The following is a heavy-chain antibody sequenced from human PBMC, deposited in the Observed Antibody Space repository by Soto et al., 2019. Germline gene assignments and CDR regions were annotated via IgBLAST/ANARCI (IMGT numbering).Heavy chain of an antibody. J-gene: IGHJ4*02. CDR2: ISYDGSNK. V-gene: IGHV3-30-3*01. CDR1: GFTFSSYA. Sequence: LRLSCAASGFTFSSYAMHWVRQAPGKGLEWVAVISYDGSNKYYADSVKGRFTISRDNSKNTLYLQMNSLRAEDTAVYYCARGGYYDSSGYFDYWGQGTLVTVSS. CDR3: ARGGYYDSSGYFDY. D-gene: IGHD3-22*01.